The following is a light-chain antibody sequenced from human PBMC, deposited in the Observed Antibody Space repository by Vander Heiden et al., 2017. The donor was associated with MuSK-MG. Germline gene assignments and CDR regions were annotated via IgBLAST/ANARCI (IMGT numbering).Light chain of an antibody. V-gene: IGKV1-5*03. CDR2: KAA. CDR3: QQYYSYSYT. J-gene: IGKJ2*01. CDR1: QSIGSW. Sequence: DIQLTLAPSTLCSAERHRVTITCRASQSIGSWLAWYQQKPGKAPKLLIYKAALLERGVPSRFSGRGSGTEFTLRISSLQTDDFATYYCQQYYSYSYTCGRGTKLEIK.